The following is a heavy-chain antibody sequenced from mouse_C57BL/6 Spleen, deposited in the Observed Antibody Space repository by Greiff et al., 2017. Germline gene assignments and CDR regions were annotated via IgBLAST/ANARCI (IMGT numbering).Heavy chain of an antibody. CDR1: GYTFTSYW. Sequence: VQLVESGAELVKPGASVKMSCKASGYTFTSYWITWVKQRPGQGLEWIGDIYPGSGSTNYNEKFKSKATLTVDTSSSTAYMQLSSLTSEDSAVYYCARPAVAAMDYWGQGTSVTVSS. CDR2: IYPGSGST. V-gene: IGHV1-55*01. CDR3: ARPAVAAMDY. D-gene: IGHD1-1*01. J-gene: IGHJ4*01.